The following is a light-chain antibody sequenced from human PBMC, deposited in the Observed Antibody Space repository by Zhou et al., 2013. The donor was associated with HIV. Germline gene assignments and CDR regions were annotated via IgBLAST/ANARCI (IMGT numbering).Light chain of an antibody. Sequence: DIQLTQSPSTLSASVGDRVIITCRASQSASTWLAWYQHKPGKAPKLLIYKASNLQSGVPSRFSGSGSGTQFTLTISSLQPNDSATYYCQRSRAFGGGTKVEIK. J-gene: IGKJ4*01. CDR1: QSASTW. CDR2: KAS. CDR3: QRSRA. V-gene: IGKV1-5*03.